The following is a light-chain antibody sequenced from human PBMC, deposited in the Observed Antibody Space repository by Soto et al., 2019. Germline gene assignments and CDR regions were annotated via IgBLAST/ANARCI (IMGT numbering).Light chain of an antibody. CDR3: QVWDRSSDHVV. V-gene: IGLV3-21*04. J-gene: IGLJ2*01. CDR2: YDS. CDR1: NIGTKS. Sequence: SYELTQPPSVSVAPGKTARITCGEDNIGTKSVHWYQQKPGQAPLLVIYYDSARPSGIPERFSGSNSENTATLTISRVEAGDEADYYCQVWDRSSDHVVFGGGTKLTV.